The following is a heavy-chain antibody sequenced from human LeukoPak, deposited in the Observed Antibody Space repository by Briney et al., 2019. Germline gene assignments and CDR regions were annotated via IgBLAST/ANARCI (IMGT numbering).Heavy chain of an antibody. J-gene: IGHJ4*02. CDR2: ISYDGSNK. CDR1: GFTFISYA. D-gene: IGHD5-12*01. Sequence: GRSLRLSCVASGFTFISYAMHWVRQAPGKGVEWVAVISYDGSNKYYADSVKGRFTISRDNSKNTLYLQMNSLRAEDTAVYYCARSEYSGYSPLDYWGQGTLVTVSS. V-gene: IGHV3-30*04. CDR3: ARSEYSGYSPLDY.